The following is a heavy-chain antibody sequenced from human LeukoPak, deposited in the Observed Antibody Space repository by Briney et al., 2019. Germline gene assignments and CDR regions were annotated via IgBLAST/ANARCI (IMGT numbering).Heavy chain of an antibody. J-gene: IGHJ3*02. CDR2: IDSGDSYT. D-gene: IGHD2-8*01. V-gene: IGHV5-10-1*01. CDR1: GYNFPNSW. Sequence: GESLKISFKGSGYNFPNSWIYWVRQMPGKGLEWMGRIDSGDSYTNYSPSFEGHVTISADKSISTAYLQWSSLKASDTAMYYCARRHNDGAFDIWGQGTMVTVSS. CDR3: ARRHNDGAFDI.